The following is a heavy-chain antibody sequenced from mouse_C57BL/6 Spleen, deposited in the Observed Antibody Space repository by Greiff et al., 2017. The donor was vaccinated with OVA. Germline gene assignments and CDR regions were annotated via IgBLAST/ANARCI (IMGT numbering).Heavy chain of an antibody. V-gene: IGHV1-22*01. CDR3: AGTALYAMDY. D-gene: IGHD3-3*01. J-gene: IGHJ4*01. Sequence: VQLKQSGPELVKPGASVKMSCKASGYTFTDYNMHWVKQSHGKSLEWIGYINPNNGGTSYNQKFKGKATLTVNKSSSTAYMELRSLTSEDSAVYYCAGTALYAMDYWGQGTSVTVSS. CDR1: GYTFTDYN. CDR2: INPNNGGT.